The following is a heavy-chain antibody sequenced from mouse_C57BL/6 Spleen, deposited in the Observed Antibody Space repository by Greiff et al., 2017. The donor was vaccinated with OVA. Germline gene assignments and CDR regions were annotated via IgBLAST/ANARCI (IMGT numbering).Heavy chain of an antibody. D-gene: IGHD2-4*01. CDR2: IDPSDSET. CDR3: ARSNDYRLYAMDY. CDR1: GYTFTSYW. V-gene: IGHV1-52*01. J-gene: IGHJ4*01. Sequence: QVQLQQPGAELVRPGSSVKLSCKASGYTFTSYWMHWVKQRPIQGLEWIGNIDPSDSETHYNQKFKDKATLTVDKSSSTAYMQLSSLTSEDSAVYYCARSNDYRLYAMDYWGQGTSVTVSS.